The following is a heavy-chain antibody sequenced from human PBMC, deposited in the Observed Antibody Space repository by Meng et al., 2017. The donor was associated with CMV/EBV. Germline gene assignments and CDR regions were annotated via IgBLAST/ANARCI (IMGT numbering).Heavy chain of an antibody. Sequence: SGYTFIGSYIHWVRQAPGQGLEWMGWISAYNGNTNYAQKLQGRVTMTTDTSTSTAYMELRSLRSDDTAVYYCARGGGYSSGWHEPRVWGQGTLVTVSS. CDR2: ISAYNGNT. J-gene: IGHJ4*02. V-gene: IGHV1-18*04. CDR1: GYTFIGSY. D-gene: IGHD6-19*01. CDR3: ARGGGYSSGWHEPRV.